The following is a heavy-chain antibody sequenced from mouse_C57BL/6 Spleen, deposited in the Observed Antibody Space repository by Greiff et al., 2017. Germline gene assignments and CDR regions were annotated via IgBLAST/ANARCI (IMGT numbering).Heavy chain of an antibody. CDR1: GYTFTSYW. V-gene: IGHV1-72*01. CDR3: AREGTTVVADYYARDY. CDR2: IDPNRGGT. Sequence: QVQLQQPGAELVKPGASVKLSCKASGYTFTSYWMHWVKQRPGRGLEWIGRIDPNRGGTKYNEKFKSKATLTVDKPSSTAYMQLSSLTSEDSAVYYCAREGTTVVADYYARDYWGQGTSVTVSS. D-gene: IGHD1-1*01. J-gene: IGHJ4*01.